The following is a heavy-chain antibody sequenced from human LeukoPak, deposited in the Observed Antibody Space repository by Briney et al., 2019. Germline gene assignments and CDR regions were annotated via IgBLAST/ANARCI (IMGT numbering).Heavy chain of an antibody. V-gene: IGHV3-7*01. D-gene: IGHD1-26*01. CDR3: ARDAGWGYYDL. J-gene: IGHJ4*02. Sequence: GGSLRLSCVVSGFTFSISWVTWVRLAPGKGLEWVANIDKHGNKKYYVDSVKGRFAISRDYASNSVFLQMDSLRAEDTSVYYCARDAGWGYYDLWGQGTPVTVSS. CDR1: GFTFSISW. CDR2: IDKHGNKK.